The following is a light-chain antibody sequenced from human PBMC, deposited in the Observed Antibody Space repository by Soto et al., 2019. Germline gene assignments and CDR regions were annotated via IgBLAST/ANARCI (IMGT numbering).Light chain of an antibody. CDR2: GAS. J-gene: IGKJ1*01. CDR1: QTIRYS. V-gene: IGKV1-39*01. CDR3: HQTAGSLTWT. Sequence: DIPMTQSPSSLSASVGDRVTITCRASQTIRYSLNWYQQKPGKAPKVLIYGASSLQSGVPPRFSGSGSGTDFALTISSLQPEDFATYYCHQTAGSLTWTFGQGTRVEAK.